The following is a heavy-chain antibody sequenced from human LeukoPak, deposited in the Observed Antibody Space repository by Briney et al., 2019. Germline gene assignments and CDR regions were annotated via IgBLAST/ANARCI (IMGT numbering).Heavy chain of an antibody. CDR2: INHSGST. CDR1: GGSFSGYY. J-gene: IGHJ6*03. D-gene: IGHD6-19*01. CDR3: ARLPGSNYSSGWYRYYYYMDV. V-gene: IGHV4-34*01. Sequence: SETLSLTCAVYGGSFSGYYWSWIRQPPGKGLEWIGEINHSGSTNYNPSLKSRVTISVDTSKNQFSLKLSSVTAADTAVYYCARLPGSNYSSGWYRYYYYMDVWGKGTTVTVSS.